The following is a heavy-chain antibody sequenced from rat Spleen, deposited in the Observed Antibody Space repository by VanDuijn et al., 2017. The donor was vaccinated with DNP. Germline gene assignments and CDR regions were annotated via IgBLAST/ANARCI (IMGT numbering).Heavy chain of an antibody. D-gene: IGHD1-1*01. CDR3: ASKVFPYYSGSNWFAY. J-gene: IGHJ3*01. CDR1: GFTFNNHW. CDR2: ISYDGGST. Sequence: EVQLVETGGGLVQPGKSLKLSCVASGFTFNNHWMTWIRQAPGKGLEWVASISYDGGSTYYRDSVKGRFTISRDNAKRTLYLRMNSLRSEDTATYYCASKVFPYYSGSNWFAYWGQGTLVTVSS. V-gene: IGHV5-31*01.